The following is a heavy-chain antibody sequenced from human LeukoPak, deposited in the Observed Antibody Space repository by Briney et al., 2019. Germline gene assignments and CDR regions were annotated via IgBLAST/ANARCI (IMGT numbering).Heavy chain of an antibody. CDR2: ISSSSSYI. CDR3: ARDRHNWNLNDYYGMDV. D-gene: IGHD1-20*01. Sequence: PGGSLRLSCAASGFTFSSYSMNWVRQAPGKGLEWVSSISSSSSYIYYADSVKGRFTTSRDNVKKTVDLQMNSLRAEDTAVYYCARDRHNWNLNDYYGMDVWGQGTTVIVSS. V-gene: IGHV3-21*01. J-gene: IGHJ6*02. CDR1: GFTFSSYS.